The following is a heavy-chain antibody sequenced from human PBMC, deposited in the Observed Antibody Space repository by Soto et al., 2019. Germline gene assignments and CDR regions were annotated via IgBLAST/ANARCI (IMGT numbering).Heavy chain of an antibody. CDR2: ISYEGSNN. CDR3: ARGAEYQLLSRDYFYRIDV. D-gene: IGHD2-2*01. J-gene: IGHJ6*02. Sequence: QVQLVEAGGGVVQPGRSLRLSCGASGFTFNSHGMHWVRQAPGKGLEWVAVISYEGSNNFYAESVKGRFTISRDNSKTTLYLQMNSLRREDTAVYYCARGAEYQLLSRDYFYRIDVWGQGTTVTVSS. V-gene: IGHV3-30*03. CDR1: GFTFNSHG.